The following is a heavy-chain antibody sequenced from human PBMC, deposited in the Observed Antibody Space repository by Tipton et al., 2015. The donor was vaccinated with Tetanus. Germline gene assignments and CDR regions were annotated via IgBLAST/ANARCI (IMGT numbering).Heavy chain of an antibody. CDR3: ARANYEFPKKGPFDS. D-gene: IGHD3-3*01. J-gene: IGHJ4*02. V-gene: IGHV4-34*01. Sequence: LRLSCAVSGESFSGHYWSWIRQAPGKGLEWVGEVNQSGSTKYNPSFNSRAAISVDTSKSQFSLRVRSVTAADTAVYYCARANYEFPKKGPFDSWGQGALVIVSS. CDR1: GESFSGHY. CDR2: VNQSGST.